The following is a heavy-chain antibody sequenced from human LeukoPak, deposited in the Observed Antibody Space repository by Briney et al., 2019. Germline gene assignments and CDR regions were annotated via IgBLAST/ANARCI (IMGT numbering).Heavy chain of an antibody. CDR3: ARGNAN. V-gene: IGHV4-59*01. J-gene: IGHJ4*02. CDR1: GGSISSYY. Sequence: SETLSLTCTVSGGSISSYYWSWIRQPPGRGLEWIGYVHYSGSTNYNPSLKSRVTISVDTSKNLFFLKLTSVTAADTALYYCARGNANWGQGTLVTVSS. CDR2: VHYSGST.